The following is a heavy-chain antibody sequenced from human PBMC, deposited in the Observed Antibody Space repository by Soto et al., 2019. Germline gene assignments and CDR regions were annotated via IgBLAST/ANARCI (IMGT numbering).Heavy chain of an antibody. CDR2: ISGSGGST. V-gene: IGHV3-23*01. CDR3: AKDLGDAIWVYGMDV. D-gene: IGHD2-21*01. Sequence: PGGSLRLSCAASGFTFSSYAMSWVRQAPGKGLEWVSAISGSGGSTYYADSVKGRFTISRDNSKNTLYLQMNSLRAEDTAVYYCAKDLGDAIWVYGMDVWGQGTTVTGLL. J-gene: IGHJ6*02. CDR1: GFTFSSYA.